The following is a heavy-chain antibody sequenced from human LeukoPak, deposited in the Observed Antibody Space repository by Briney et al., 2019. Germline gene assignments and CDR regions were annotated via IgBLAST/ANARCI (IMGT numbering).Heavy chain of an antibody. Sequence: SETLSLTCTVSGGSMSSYYWSWIRQPPGKGLEWIGYIYYSGSTYYNPSLKSRVTISVDTSKNQFSLKLSSVTAADTAVYYCARLSAVAGNWASGYWGQGTLVTVSS. V-gene: IGHV4-59*04. CDR1: GGSMSSYY. J-gene: IGHJ4*02. CDR2: IYYSGST. CDR3: ARLSAVAGNWASGY. D-gene: IGHD6-19*01.